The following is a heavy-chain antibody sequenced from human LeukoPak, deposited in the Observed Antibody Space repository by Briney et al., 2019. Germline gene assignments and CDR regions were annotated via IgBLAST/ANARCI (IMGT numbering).Heavy chain of an antibody. V-gene: IGHV4-39*07. CDR3: ARVRGYSGYDLVY. J-gene: IGHJ4*02. CDR2: IYYSGST. Sequence: SETLSLTCTVSGGSISSSSYYWGWIRQPPGKGLEWIGSIYYSGSTYYNPSLKSRVTISVDTSKNQFSLKLSSVTAADTAVYYCARVRGYSGYDLVYWGQGTLVTVSS. CDR1: GGSISSSSYY. D-gene: IGHD5-12*01.